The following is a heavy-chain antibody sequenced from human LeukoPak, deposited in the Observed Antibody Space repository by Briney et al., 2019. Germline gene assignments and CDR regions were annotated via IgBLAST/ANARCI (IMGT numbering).Heavy chain of an antibody. D-gene: IGHD5-18*01. CDR3: ARQRIQLWSPFDY. CDR1: GYTFTGYY. Sequence: ASVKVSCKASGYTFTGYYMHWVRQAPGQGLEWMGWINPNSGGTNYARKFQGRVTMTRDTSISTAYMELSRLRSDDTAVYYCARQRIQLWSPFDYWGQGTLVTVSS. V-gene: IGHV1-2*02. CDR2: INPNSGGT. J-gene: IGHJ4*02.